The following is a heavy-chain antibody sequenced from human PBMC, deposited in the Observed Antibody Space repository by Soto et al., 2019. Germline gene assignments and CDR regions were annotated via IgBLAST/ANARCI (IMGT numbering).Heavy chain of an antibody. J-gene: IGHJ6*02. Sequence: SETLSLTCTVSGGSISSGGYYWSWIRQHPGKGLEWIGYIYYSGSTYYNPSLKSRVTISVDTSKNQFSLKLSSVTAADTAVYYCARRPAGTDYYYGMDVWGQGTTVTVSS. D-gene: IGHD6-13*01. CDR2: IYYSGST. CDR1: GGSISSGGYY. CDR3: ARRPAGTDYYYGMDV. V-gene: IGHV4-31*03.